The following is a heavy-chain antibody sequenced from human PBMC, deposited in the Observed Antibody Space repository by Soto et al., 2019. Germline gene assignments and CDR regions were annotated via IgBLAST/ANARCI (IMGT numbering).Heavy chain of an antibody. Sequence: SETLSLTCTVSGGSISSSSYYWGWIRQPPGKGLEWIGSIYYSGSTYYNPSLKSRVTISVDTSKNQFSLKLSSVTAADTAVYCCARHPIAARPGNWFDPWGQGTLVTVSS. CDR1: GGSISSSSYY. CDR2: IYYSGST. V-gene: IGHV4-39*01. CDR3: ARHPIAARPGNWFDP. J-gene: IGHJ5*02. D-gene: IGHD6-6*01.